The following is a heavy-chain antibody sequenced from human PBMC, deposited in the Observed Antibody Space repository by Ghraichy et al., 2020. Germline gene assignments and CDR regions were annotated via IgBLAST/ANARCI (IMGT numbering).Heavy chain of an antibody. CDR2: ISGSSGFK. V-gene: IGHV3-21*01. J-gene: IGHJ4*02. CDR3: ARDSYSLGYVYFDY. CDR1: GFTFSSYS. Sequence: GGSLRLSCAASGFTFSSYSMNWVRQAPGKGLEWVSSISGSSGFKYYADSVKGRFTISRDNAKNSLYLQMNRLSAEDTAVYFCARDSYSLGYVYFDYWGQGALVTVSS. D-gene: IGHD5-18*01.